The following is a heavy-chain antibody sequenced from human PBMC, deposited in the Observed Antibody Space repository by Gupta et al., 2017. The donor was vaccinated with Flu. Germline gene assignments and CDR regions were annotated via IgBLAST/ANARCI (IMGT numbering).Heavy chain of an antibody. D-gene: IGHD2-8*01. CDR2: INAADGNT. CDR3: ARGAIYCSNGVCSWGYYFEN. V-gene: IGHV1-3*01. J-gene: IGHJ4*02. CDR1: EDNFSRYA. Sequence: QVHLVQSGAEVKKPGASVKVSCKAPEDNFSRYAIYWMRQAPGQRLEWMGRINAADGNTKYSQKFQGRVTITRDTSANTAYMELNSLKSEDTAVYYCARGAIYCSNGVCSWGYYFENWGQGTLVTVFS.